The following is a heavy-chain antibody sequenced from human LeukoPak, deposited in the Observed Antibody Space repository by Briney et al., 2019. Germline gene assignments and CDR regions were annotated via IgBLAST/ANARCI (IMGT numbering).Heavy chain of an antibody. CDR3: ARAPKGWNGGYY. Sequence: SETLSLTCTVSGGSISSSSYYWGWIRQPPGKGLEWIGYIYHSGSTYYNPSLKSRVTISVDRSKDQFSLKLSSVTAADTAVYYCARAPKGWNGGYYWGQGTLVTVSS. V-gene: IGHV4-39*07. CDR1: GGSISSSSYY. CDR2: IYHSGST. D-gene: IGHD3-16*01. J-gene: IGHJ4*02.